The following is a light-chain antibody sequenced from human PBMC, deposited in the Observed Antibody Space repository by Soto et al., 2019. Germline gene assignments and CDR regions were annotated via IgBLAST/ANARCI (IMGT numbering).Light chain of an antibody. CDR3: SSYAGSNNFVV. Sequence: QSALTQPASVSGSPGQSITISCTGTSSDVGAYDYVSWYQHHPGKAPKLMIYEVSKRPSGVPDRFSGSKSGNTASLTVSGLQAEDEADYYCSSYAGSNNFVVFGGGTKVTVL. CDR2: EVS. V-gene: IGLV2-8*01. CDR1: SSDVGAYDY. J-gene: IGLJ2*01.